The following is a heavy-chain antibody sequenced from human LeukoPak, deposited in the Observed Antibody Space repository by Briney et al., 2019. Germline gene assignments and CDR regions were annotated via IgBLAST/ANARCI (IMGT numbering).Heavy chain of an antibody. CDR1: GFTFSTYA. CDR3: AKRGNYYSFDY. J-gene: IGHJ4*02. Sequence: PGGSLRLSCAASGFTFSTYAMNWVRQAPGKGLEWDSAISDRGGRTYYAASVRGRFTISRDSSKNTLYLQMNSLRAEDTAVYYCAKRGNYYSFDYWGQGTLVTVSS. V-gene: IGHV3-23*01. CDR2: ISDRGGRT. D-gene: IGHD1-26*01.